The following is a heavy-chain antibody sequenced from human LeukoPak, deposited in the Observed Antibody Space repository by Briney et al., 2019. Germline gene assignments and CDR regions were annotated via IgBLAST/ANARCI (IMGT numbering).Heavy chain of an antibody. D-gene: IGHD5-18*01. CDR1: GYTFTSYG. CDR2: ISAYNGNT. V-gene: IGHV1-18*01. J-gene: IGHJ5*02. Sequence: ASVKVSCKASGYTFTSYGISWVRQAPGQGLEWMGWISAYNGNTNYAQKLQGRVTMTTDTSTSTAYMELRSLRSEDTAVYYCAREDVDTAMVFISWFDPWGQGTLVTVSS. CDR3: AREDVDTAMVFISWFDP.